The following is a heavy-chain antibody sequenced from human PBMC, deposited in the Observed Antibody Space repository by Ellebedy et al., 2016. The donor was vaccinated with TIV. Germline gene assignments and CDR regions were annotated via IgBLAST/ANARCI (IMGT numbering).Heavy chain of an antibody. CDR3: ARAYYDFWSGYYGLDY. Sequence: GESLKISCGASGFTFSSYAMHWVRQAPGKGLEWVAVISYDGSNKYYADSVKGRFTISRDNSKNTLYLQMNSLRAEDTAVYYCARAYYDFWSGYYGLDYWGQGTLVTVSS. CDR2: ISYDGSNK. D-gene: IGHD3-3*01. V-gene: IGHV3-30-3*01. J-gene: IGHJ4*02. CDR1: GFTFSSYA.